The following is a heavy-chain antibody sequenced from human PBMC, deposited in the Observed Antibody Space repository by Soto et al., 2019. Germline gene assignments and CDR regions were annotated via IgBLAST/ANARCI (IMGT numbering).Heavy chain of an antibody. J-gene: IGHJ4*02. CDR3: AREGGAEPTYYFDY. Sequence: GGSLRLSCASSGFTFRSYWMHWVRQAPGSGLEWVSRINSDGSSTSYADSVKGRFTISRDNAKNTLSLQMNSLRAEDTAVYYCAREGGAEPTYYFDYWGQGTLVTVSS. CDR2: INSDGSST. CDR1: GFTFRSYW. V-gene: IGHV3-74*01.